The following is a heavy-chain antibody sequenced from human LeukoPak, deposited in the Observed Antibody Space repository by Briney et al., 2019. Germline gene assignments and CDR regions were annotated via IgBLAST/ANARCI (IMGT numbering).Heavy chain of an antibody. J-gene: IGHJ1*01. D-gene: IGHD3-10*01. CDR1: GYTFTSYG. V-gene: IGHV1-18*01. CDR3: ARIYVVRGVTIFQH. Sequence: ASVTVSCKASGYTFTSYGISWVRQAPGQGLEWMGWISAYNGNTNYAQKLQGRVTMTTDTSTSTAYMELRSLRSDDTAVYYCARIYVVRGVTIFQHWGQGTLVTVSS. CDR2: ISAYNGNT.